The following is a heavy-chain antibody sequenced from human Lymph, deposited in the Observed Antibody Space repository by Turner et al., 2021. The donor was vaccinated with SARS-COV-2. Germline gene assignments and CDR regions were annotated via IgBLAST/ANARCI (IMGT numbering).Heavy chain of an antibody. CDR2: FDPEDGET. CDR3: ATLKSNWKILTGRYYFDF. Sequence: QVQRVQSGAEVKKPGASVKVSCKVSGYPLTELSIHGVRQAPGKGLEWMGGFDPEDGETIYEEKFQGRVTMTEDTSTDTAYMELSSLRSEDTAVYYCATLKSNWKILTGRYYFDFWGQGTLVTVSS. J-gene: IGHJ4*02. V-gene: IGHV1-24*01. CDR1: GYPLTELS. D-gene: IGHD1-1*01.